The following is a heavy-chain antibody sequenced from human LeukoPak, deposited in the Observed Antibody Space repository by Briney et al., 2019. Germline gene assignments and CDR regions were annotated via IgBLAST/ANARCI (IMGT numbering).Heavy chain of an antibody. CDR2: ISYDGSNK. D-gene: IGHD3-16*01. Sequence: GGSLRLSCAASGFTFSNYWMRWARQAPGKGLEWVAVISYDGSNKYYADSVKGRFTISRDNSKNTLYLQMNSLRAEDTAVYYCAKDSGDRGGNFDYWGQGTLVTVSS. V-gene: IGHV3-30*18. CDR1: GFTFSNYW. CDR3: AKDSGDRGGNFDY. J-gene: IGHJ4*02.